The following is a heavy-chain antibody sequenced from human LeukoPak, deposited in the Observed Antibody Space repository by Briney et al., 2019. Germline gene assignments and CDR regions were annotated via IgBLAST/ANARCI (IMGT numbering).Heavy chain of an antibody. CDR2: IYYSGST. D-gene: IGHD3-22*01. V-gene: IGHV4-59*08. Sequence: SETLSLTCAVSGGSISSYYWSWIRQPPGKGLEWIGYIYYSGSTNYNPSLRSRVTISVDTSKNQFSLKLSSVTAADTAVYYCASSYYYDSSSTQYFQHWGQGTLVTVSS. J-gene: IGHJ1*01. CDR3: ASSYYYDSSSTQYFQH. CDR1: GGSISSYY.